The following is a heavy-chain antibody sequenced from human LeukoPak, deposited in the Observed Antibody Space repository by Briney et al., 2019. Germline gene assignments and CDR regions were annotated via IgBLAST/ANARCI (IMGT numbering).Heavy chain of an antibody. CDR1: GFNFRSFA. V-gene: IGHV3-23*01. Sequence: GGSLRLSCAASGFNFRSFAMSWIRQAAGEGLEWVSAISGSGGSTYYADSVKGRFTISRDNSKNTLYLQMNSLRAEDTAVYYCAKRSNWNDGAFDIWGQGTMVTVSS. J-gene: IGHJ3*02. CDR3: AKRSNWNDGAFDI. D-gene: IGHD1-20*01. CDR2: ISGSGGST.